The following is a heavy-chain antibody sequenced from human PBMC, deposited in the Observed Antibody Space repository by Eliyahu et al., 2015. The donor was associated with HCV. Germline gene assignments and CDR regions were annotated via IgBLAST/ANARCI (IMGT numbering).Heavy chain of an antibody. Sequence: EVQLLESGGGLVQXGGSLRLSCAAXGXPFSNYWMHWVRQAPGKGLVWISRINSDGRSTSYADSVKGRFTISRDNAKNTLYLQMNSLRVEDTAVYYCARTSYSGNSLGYWGQGTLVTVSS. CDR2: INSDGRST. V-gene: IGHV3-74*01. CDR1: GXPFSNYW. D-gene: IGHD1-26*01. J-gene: IGHJ4*02. CDR3: ARTSYSGNSLGY.